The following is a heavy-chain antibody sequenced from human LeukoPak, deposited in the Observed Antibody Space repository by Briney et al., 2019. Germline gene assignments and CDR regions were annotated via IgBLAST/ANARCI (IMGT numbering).Heavy chain of an antibody. D-gene: IGHD6-13*01. V-gene: IGHV1-69*04. CDR1: GGTFISYA. CDR2: IIPILGIA. J-gene: IGHJ4*02. Sequence: SVKVSCKASGGTFISYAISWVRQAPGQGREWMGRIIPILGIANYAQKFQGRVTITADKSTSPAYMELSSLRSEDTAVYYCARTSAGRTSDFDYWGQGTLVTVSS. CDR3: ARTSAGRTSDFDY.